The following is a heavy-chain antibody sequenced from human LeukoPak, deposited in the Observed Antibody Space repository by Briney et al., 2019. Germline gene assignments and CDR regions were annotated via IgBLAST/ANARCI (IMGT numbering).Heavy chain of an antibody. D-gene: IGHD3-22*01. V-gene: IGHV3-23*01. Sequence: PGGSLRLSCAASGFTFSSYAMSWVRQAPGKGLEWVSAISGSGGSTYYAGSVKGRFTISRDNSKNTLYLQMDNLRAEDTAVYYCAKDRPNYYGSNGHYYRRDGDSWGQGTLVTVSS. CDR1: GFTFSSYA. J-gene: IGHJ5*01. CDR3: AKDRPNYYGSNGHYYRRDGDS. CDR2: ISGSGGST.